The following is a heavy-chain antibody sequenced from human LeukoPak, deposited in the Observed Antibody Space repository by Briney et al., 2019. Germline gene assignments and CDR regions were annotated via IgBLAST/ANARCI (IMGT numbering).Heavy chain of an antibody. CDR1: GGSISSGSYY. D-gene: IGHD3-10*01. CDR2: IYTSGST. Sequence: SQTLSLTCTVSGGSISSGSYYWSWIRQPAGKGLEWIGRIYTSGSTNYNPSLKSRVTISVDTSKNQFSLKLSSVTAADTALYYCARVITMVRGVIGTNWFDPWGQGTLVTVSS. CDR3: ARVITMVRGVIGTNWFDP. J-gene: IGHJ5*02. V-gene: IGHV4-61*02.